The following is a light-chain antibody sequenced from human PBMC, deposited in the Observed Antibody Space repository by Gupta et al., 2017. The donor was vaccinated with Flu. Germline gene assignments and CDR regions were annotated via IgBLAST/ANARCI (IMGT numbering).Light chain of an antibody. CDR1: QTVTKY. V-gene: IGKV1-39*01. CDR2: AAS. J-gene: IGKJ3*01. Sequence: DIQMTQSPSSLSASVGDRVTITCRASQTVTKYVNWYQQKPGKAPRLLIYAASTLQGGVPSRFSGSGSGTDFTLTISELQPEDFATYSCQQGDSAPKTFGHGTKVDIK. CDR3: QQGDSAPKT.